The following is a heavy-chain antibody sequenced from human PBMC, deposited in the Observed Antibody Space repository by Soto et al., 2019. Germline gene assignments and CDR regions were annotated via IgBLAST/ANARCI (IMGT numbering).Heavy chain of an antibody. CDR2: IYYSGST. J-gene: IGHJ4*02. CDR1: GGSISSGDYY. V-gene: IGHV4-30-4*01. D-gene: IGHD6-19*01. Sequence: SETLSLTCTVSGGSISSGDYYWSWIRQPPGKGLEWIGYIYYSGSTYYNPSLKSRVTISVDTSKNQFSLKLSSVTAADTAVYYCARVGTGGQWLVRNYFDYWGQGTLVTVSS. CDR3: ARVGTGGQWLVRNYFDY.